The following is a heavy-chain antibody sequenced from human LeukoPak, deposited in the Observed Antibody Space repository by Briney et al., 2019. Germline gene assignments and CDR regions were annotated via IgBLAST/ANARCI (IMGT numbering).Heavy chain of an antibody. V-gene: IGHV3-30*04. CDR2: ISYDGSNK. CDR3: ATPQLWFVDY. CDR1: GFTFSSYA. Sequence: PGRSLRLSCAASGFTFSSYAMHWVRQAPGKGLEWVAVISYDGSNKYYADSVKGRFTISRDNSKNTLYLQMNSLRAEDTAVYYCATPQLWFVDYWGQGTLVTVSS. D-gene: IGHD5-18*01. J-gene: IGHJ4*02.